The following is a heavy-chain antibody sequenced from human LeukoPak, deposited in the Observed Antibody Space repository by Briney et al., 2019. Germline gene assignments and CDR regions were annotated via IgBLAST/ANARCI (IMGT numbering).Heavy chain of an antibody. CDR1: GFTFSSYS. CDR3: ARGASYYYGSGSPDY. V-gene: IGHV3-21*01. D-gene: IGHD3-10*01. CDR2: ISSSSSYI. J-gene: IGHJ4*02. Sequence: PGGSLRLSCAASGFTFSSYSMNWVRQAPGKGLEWVSSISSSSSYIYYADSVKGRFTISRDNAKNSLYLQMNSLRAEDTAVYYCARGASYYYGSGSPDYWGQGTLVTVSS.